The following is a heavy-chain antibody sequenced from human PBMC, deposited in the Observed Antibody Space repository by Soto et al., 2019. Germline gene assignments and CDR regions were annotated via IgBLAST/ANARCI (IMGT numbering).Heavy chain of an antibody. CDR1: GFTFRSYG. D-gene: IGHD3-22*01. J-gene: IGHJ4*02. CDR2: ISYDGSNK. CDR3: AKEGHYDSSGYYYYFDY. V-gene: IGHV3-30*18. Sequence: QVQLVESGGGVVQPGRSLRPSCAASGFTFRSYGMHWVRQAPGKGLEWVVVISYDGSNKYYADPVKGRFTISRDNSKNTLYLQMNSLRAEDTAVYYCAKEGHYDSSGYYYYFDYWGQGTLVTVSS.